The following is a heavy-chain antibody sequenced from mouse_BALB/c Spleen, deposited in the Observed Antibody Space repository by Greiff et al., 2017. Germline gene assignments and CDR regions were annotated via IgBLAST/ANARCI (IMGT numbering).Heavy chain of an antibody. CDR1: GFSLTSYG. CDR2: IWRGGST. D-gene: IGHD1-2*01. J-gene: IGHJ4*01. CDR3: AKERKRVYGYGDYAMDY. Sequence: QVQLKESGPSLVQPSQSLSITCTVSGFSLTSYGVHWVRQSPGKGLEWLGVIWRGGSTDYNAAFMSRLSITKDNSKSQVFFKMNSLQADDTAIYYCAKERKRVYGYGDYAMDYWGQGTSVTVSS. V-gene: IGHV2-5-1*01.